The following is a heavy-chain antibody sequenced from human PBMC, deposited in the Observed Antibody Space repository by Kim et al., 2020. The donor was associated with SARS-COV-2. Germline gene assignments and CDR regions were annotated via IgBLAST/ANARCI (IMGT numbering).Heavy chain of an antibody. J-gene: IGHJ6*02. Sequence: SVKVRFTISRDNAKNSLYLQMNSLRAEDTAVYYCAVGSSGWYSIGGMDVWGQGTTVTVSS. V-gene: IGHV3-11*06. D-gene: IGHD6-19*01. CDR3: AVGSSGWYSIGGMDV.